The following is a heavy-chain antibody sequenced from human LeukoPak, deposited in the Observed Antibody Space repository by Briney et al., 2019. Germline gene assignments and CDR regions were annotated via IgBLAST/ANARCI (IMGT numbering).Heavy chain of an antibody. CDR3: ARGEDFYGHH. V-gene: IGHV3-7*04. CDR2: IHPEGNEK. J-gene: IGHJ5*02. D-gene: IGHD1-26*01. CDR1: GFTFSNFW. Sequence: GGCLSLSCAVSGFTFSNFWMSSVRQAPGRGLEWVANIHPEGNEKYHVESVKGRFTISRDNPKNLLFLQMNDLRVEDTAVYYCARGEDFYGHHWAQGPLITVSS.